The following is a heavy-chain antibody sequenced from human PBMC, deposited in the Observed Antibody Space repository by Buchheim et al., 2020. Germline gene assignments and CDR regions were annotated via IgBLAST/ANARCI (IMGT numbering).Heavy chain of an antibody. CDR3: ARHTYHRLDS. V-gene: IGHV3-7*01. D-gene: IGHD1-14*01. J-gene: IGHJ4*02. CDR1: GFTFNSHW. Sequence: EVQLVESGGGLVQPGGSLRLSCAASGFTFNSHWMTWVRQAPGKGLEWVAYILPDGNAKYYVDSVKGRFTISRDNAKNSLYLQMSILVAEDTAVYYCARHTYHRLDSWGQGTL. CDR2: ILPDGNAK.